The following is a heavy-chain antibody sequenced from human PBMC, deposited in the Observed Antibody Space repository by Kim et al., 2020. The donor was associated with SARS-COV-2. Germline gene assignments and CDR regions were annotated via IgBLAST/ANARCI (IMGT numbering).Heavy chain of an antibody. V-gene: IGHV3-9*01. D-gene: IGHD5-12*01. CDR1: GFTFDDYA. J-gene: IGHJ4*02. CDR3: AKAEALSSLVATIYYYFDY. Sequence: GGSLRLSCAASGFTFDDYAMHWVRQAPGKGLEWVSGISWNSGSIGYADSVKGRFTISRDNAKNSLYLQMNSLRAEDTALYYCAKAEALSSLVATIYYYFDYWGQGTLVTVSS. CDR2: ISWNSGSI.